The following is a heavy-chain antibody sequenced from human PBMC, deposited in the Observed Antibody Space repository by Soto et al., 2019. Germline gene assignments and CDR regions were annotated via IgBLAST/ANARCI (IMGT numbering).Heavy chain of an antibody. Sequence: GGSLRLSCAASGFTVSSNYMSWVRRAPGKGLEWVSVIYSGGSTYYADSVKGRFTISRDNSKNTLYLQMNSLRAEDTAVYYCARDRMATMVFDYWGQGTLVTVSS. V-gene: IGHV3-53*01. CDR3: ARDRMATMVFDY. CDR1: GFTVSSNY. D-gene: IGHD5-12*01. J-gene: IGHJ4*02. CDR2: IYSGGST.